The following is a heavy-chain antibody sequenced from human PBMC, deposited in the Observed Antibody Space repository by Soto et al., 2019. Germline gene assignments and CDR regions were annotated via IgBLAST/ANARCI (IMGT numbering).Heavy chain of an antibody. V-gene: IGHV3-23*01. CDR3: EKEGGASSSYPHYNIPFHFDY. D-gene: IGHD2-15*01. CDR2: ISGSGGST. CDR1: GFTFSSYA. Sequence: GGSLRLSCAASGFTFSSYAMSWVRQAPGKGLEWVSAISGSGGSTYYADSVKGRFTISRDNSKNTLYLQMNSLRAEDTAVYYCEKEGGASSSYPHYNIPFHFDYWGQGTLVTVSS. J-gene: IGHJ4*02.